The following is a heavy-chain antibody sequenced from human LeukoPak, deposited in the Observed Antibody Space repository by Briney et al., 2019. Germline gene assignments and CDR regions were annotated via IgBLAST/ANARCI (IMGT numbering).Heavy chain of an antibody. D-gene: IGHD3-22*01. CDR3: AREETNYYDSSGYSL. V-gene: IGHV4-59*01. Sequence: SETLSLTCTVSGGSISSYYWSRIRQPPGKGLEWIGYIYYSGSTNYNPSLKSRVTISVDTSKNQFSLKLSSVTAADTAVYYCAREETNYYDSSGYSLWGRGTLVTVSS. J-gene: IGHJ2*01. CDR2: IYYSGST. CDR1: GGSISSYY.